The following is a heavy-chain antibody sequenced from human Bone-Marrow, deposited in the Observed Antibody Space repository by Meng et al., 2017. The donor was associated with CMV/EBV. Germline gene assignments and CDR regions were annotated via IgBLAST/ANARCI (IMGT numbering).Heavy chain of an antibody. Sequence: GGSLRLSCAASGFTFSSYSMNWVRQAPGKGLEWVSSISSSSSYIYYADSVKGRFTISRDNAKNSLYLQMNSLRAEDTAVYYCARAKDCSSTTCYGDYWGQGTLVTVSS. V-gene: IGHV3-21*01. CDR3: ARAKDCSSTTCYGDY. CDR1: GFTFSSYS. J-gene: IGHJ4*02. D-gene: IGHD2-2*01. CDR2: ISSSSSYI.